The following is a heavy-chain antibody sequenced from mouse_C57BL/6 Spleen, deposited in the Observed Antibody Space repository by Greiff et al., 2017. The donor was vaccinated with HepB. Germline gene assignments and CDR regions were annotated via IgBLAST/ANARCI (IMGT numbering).Heavy chain of an antibody. Sequence: EVQVVESEGGLVQPGRSMKLSCTASGFTFSDYYMAWVRQVPEKGLEWVANINYDGSSTYYLDSLKSRFIISRDNAKNILYLQMSSLKSEDTATYYCARDPGSSSRFDYWGQGTTLTVSS. J-gene: IGHJ2*01. CDR3: ARDPGSSSRFDY. D-gene: IGHD1-1*01. CDR1: GFTFSDYY. V-gene: IGHV5-16*01. CDR2: INYDGSST.